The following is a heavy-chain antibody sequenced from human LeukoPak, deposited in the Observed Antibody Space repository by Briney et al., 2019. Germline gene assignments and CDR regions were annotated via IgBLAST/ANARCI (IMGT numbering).Heavy chain of an antibody. D-gene: IGHD4-23*01. J-gene: IGHJ4*02. CDR2: ISSSSSTI. V-gene: IGHV3-48*04. CDR1: GFTFSSFS. Sequence: GGSLRLSCAASGFTFSSFSMNWVREAPGKGLEWVSYISSSSSTIYYADSVKGRFTISGDNAKNSLYLQMNSLRPEDTAVYYCARGGTTVVSYWGQGTLVTVSS. CDR3: ARGGTTVVSY.